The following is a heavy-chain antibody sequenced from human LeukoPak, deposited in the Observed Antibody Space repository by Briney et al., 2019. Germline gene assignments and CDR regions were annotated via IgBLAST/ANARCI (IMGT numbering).Heavy chain of an antibody. V-gene: IGHV3-30*03. CDR2: ITFDGNKK. Sequence: PGGSLRLSCAASGFTFSRYSMNWVRQAPGKGLEWVGVITFDGNKKYFADSVRGRFTISRDNSKKTLYLQMSSLRNDDTAVYYCARASGSYSNFDYWGQGTLVTVSS. CDR1: GFTFSRYS. D-gene: IGHD1-26*01. CDR3: ARASGSYSNFDY. J-gene: IGHJ4*02.